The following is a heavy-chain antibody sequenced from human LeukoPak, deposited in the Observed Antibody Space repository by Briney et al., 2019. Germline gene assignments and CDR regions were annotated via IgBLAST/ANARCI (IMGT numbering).Heavy chain of an antibody. J-gene: IGHJ4*02. D-gene: IGHD2-21*02. CDR3: ARWTSCGGDCHILDY. Sequence: SGTLSLTCAVSGGSISGSNRWSWVRQPPGKGLEWIGEIYHSGSTNYNPSLKSRVTISVDTSKNQFSLKLSSVTAADTAVYYCARWTSCGGDCHILDYWGQGILVTVSS. CDR1: GGSISGSNR. V-gene: IGHV4-4*02. CDR2: IYHSGST.